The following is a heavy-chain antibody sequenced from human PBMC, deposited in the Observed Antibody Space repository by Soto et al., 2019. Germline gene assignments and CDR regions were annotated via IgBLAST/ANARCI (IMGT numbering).Heavy chain of an antibody. CDR1: GGTFSSYA. Sequence: ASVKVSCKASGGTFSSYAISWVRQAPGQGLEWMGGIIPIFGTANYAQKFQGRVTITADKSTSTAYMELSSLRSEDTAVYYCARGRIGSSGSYGTDVWGQGTTVTVSS. D-gene: IGHD6-6*01. CDR3: ARGRIGSSGSYGTDV. CDR2: IIPIFGTA. V-gene: IGHV1-69*06. J-gene: IGHJ6*02.